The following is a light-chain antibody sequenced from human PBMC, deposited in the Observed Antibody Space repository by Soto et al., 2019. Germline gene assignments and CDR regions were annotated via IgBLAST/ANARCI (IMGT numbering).Light chain of an antibody. J-gene: IGKJ5*01. CDR2: GAS. V-gene: IGKV3-20*01. CDR1: QSVSNNY. CDR3: QQYGNSPIT. Sequence: EIVLTQSPGTLSLSPGERATLSCRASQSVSNNYLAWYQQKPGQAPRLLIYGASNRATGIPARFSGSGSGTDFTLTISRLEPEDFAVYYCQQYGNSPITFGQGTRLEIK.